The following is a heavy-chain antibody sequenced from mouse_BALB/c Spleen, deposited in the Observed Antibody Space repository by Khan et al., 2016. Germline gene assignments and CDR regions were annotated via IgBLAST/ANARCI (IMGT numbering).Heavy chain of an antibody. J-gene: IGHJ3*01. CDR3: ARYGKGTWFAY. V-gene: IGHV9-3*02. CDR1: EYTFTNYG. CDR2: INTNTGEP. D-gene: IGHD2-1*01. Sequence: QIQLVQSGPELKKPGETVKISCKASEYTFTNYGMIWVKQTPGKGLKWMGWINTNTGEPAYAEEFKGRFALSLETSASTAYLQISNLKNEDTATYFCARYGKGTWFAYWGQGTLVTVSA.